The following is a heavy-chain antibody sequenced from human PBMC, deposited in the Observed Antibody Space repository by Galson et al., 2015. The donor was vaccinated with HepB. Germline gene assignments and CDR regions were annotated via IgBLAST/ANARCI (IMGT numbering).Heavy chain of an antibody. D-gene: IGHD4-17*01. CDR2: ISQSGTYT. CDR1: GLTFSDYY. CDR3: ARVADADYGDHSHFDS. Sequence: SLRLSCAASGLTFSDYYMSWIRQAPGKGLEWISYISQSGTYTNYADSVKGRFTISRDNAQNSLYLQIHSLRAEDTAVYYCARVADADYGDHSHFDSWGQGTLVTVSS. V-gene: IGHV3-11*06. J-gene: IGHJ4*02.